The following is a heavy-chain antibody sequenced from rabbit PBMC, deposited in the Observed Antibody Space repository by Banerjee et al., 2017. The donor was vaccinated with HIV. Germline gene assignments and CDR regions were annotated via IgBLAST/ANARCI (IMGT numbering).Heavy chain of an antibody. Sequence: QQQLEESGGGLVKPEASLTLTCKASGSDISSNAMCWVRQAPGKGLELIACIYSSNGDKWYASWVNGRFTISRSTSLNTVDLKMTSLTVADTATYFCARDRDGDAGYGSLALWGPGTLVTVS. CDR2: IYSSNGDK. D-gene: IGHD7-1*01. CDR3: ARDRDGDAGYGSLAL. CDR1: GSDISSNA. V-gene: IGHV1S43*01. J-gene: IGHJ4*01.